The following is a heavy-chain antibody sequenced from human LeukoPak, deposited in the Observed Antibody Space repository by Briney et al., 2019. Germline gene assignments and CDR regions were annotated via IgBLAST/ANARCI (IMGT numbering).Heavy chain of an antibody. J-gene: IGHJ4*02. V-gene: IGHV3-20*04. CDR1: GVSVDDLG. CDR3: ARDPALVVKIVATRRVYFDY. D-gene: IGHD2-15*01. CDR2: INWNGGAT. Sequence: RGTLRLSCAASGVSVDDLGMSGVRKVPGKGLEWVAGINWNGGATGYADSVKGRFTISRDNAKTSLYLQMNSLRADDTAFYYCARDPALVVKIVATRRVYFDYWGQGILVTVSS.